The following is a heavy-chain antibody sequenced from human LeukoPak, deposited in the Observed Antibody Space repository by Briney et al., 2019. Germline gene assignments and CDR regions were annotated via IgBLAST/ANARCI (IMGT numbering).Heavy chain of an antibody. D-gene: IGHD3-10*01. CDR2: ISGNSGNI. CDR3: AKSGFGSVSHDINY. V-gene: IGHV3-9*01. J-gene: IGHJ4*02. Sequence: GGSLSLSCAPSGFSFENCAMQWVRQAPVKGLEWVSGISGNSGNIGYADSVKGRFTISRDNAKNSLYLQMNSLRADDTALYYCAKSGFGSVSHDINYWGQGALVTVSS. CDR1: GFSFENCA.